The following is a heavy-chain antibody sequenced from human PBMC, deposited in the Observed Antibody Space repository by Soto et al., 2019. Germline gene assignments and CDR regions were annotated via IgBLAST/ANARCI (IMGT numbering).Heavy chain of an antibody. Sequence: SETLSLTCTVSGGSISSYYWSWIRQPPGKGLEWIGYIYYSGSTNYNPSLKSRVTISVDTSKNQFPLKLSSVTAADTAVYYCARGMVRGVLDVWGQGTTVTVSS. V-gene: IGHV4-59*01. CDR3: ARGMVRGVLDV. J-gene: IGHJ6*02. CDR2: IYYSGST. D-gene: IGHD3-10*01. CDR1: GGSISSYY.